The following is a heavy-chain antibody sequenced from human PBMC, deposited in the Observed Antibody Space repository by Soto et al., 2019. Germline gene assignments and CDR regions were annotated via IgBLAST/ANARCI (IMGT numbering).Heavy chain of an antibody. CDR1: GYTFTNYG. Sequence: ASVKVSCKASGYTFTNYGVHWARQAPGQRLEWMGWINAGDGNTKNSRNFQGRVTITRDTSASTAYMELSSLRSEDTAVYYCVRDGAVAGNINFDFWGQGTLVTVSS. D-gene: IGHD6-19*01. CDR2: INAGDGNT. V-gene: IGHV1-3*01. CDR3: VRDGAVAGNINFDF. J-gene: IGHJ4*02.